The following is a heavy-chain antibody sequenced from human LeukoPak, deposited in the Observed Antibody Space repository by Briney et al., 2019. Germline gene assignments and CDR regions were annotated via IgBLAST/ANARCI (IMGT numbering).Heavy chain of an antibody. CDR1: GGTFSSYA. Sequence: SVKVSCKASGGTFSSYAISWVRQAPGQGLEWMGGIIPIFGTANYAQKFQGRVTITADESTSTAYMELSSLRSEDTAVYYCAKPGGYSYAPRGWYFDLGGRGPLVTVS. D-gene: IGHD5-18*01. V-gene: IGHV1-69*01. J-gene: IGHJ2*01. CDR3: AKPGGYSYAPRGWYFDL. CDR2: IIPIFGTA.